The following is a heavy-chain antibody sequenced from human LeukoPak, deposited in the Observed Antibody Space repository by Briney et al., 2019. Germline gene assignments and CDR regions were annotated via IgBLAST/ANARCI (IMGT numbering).Heavy chain of an antibody. V-gene: IGHV3-48*04. CDR2: ISSSGSIT. CDR3: ARDFLIPEWELPAFDS. CDR1: GFTFSTYA. J-gene: IGHJ4*02. D-gene: IGHD1-7*01. Sequence: GGSLRLSCAASGFTFSTYAMNWVRQGPGKRLEWVSYISSSGSITYYEESVKGRFAISRDNAKNSVYLQMNSLRAEDTAVYYCARDFLIPEWELPAFDSWGQGTLVTVSS.